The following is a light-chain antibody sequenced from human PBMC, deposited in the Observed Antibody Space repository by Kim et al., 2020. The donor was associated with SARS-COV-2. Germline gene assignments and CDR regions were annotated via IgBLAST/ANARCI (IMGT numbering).Light chain of an antibody. V-gene: IGLV2-11*01. J-gene: IGLJ1*01. CDR2: DVT. Sequence: YVSWYQQHPGKAPKLIIYDVTKRPSGVPDRFSASKSGSTASLTISRLQADDEADYYCCSYAGGYTFVFGIGTKVTVL. CDR1: Y. CDR3: CSYAGGYTFV.